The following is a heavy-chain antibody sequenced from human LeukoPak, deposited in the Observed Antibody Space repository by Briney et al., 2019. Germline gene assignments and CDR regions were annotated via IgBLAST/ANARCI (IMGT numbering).Heavy chain of an antibody. D-gene: IGHD3-10*01. J-gene: IGHJ4*02. CDR3: AKDRYYGSGSNYFDY. V-gene: IGHV3-9*01. Sequence: GGSLRLSCAASGFTFDDYAMHWVRQAPGKGLEWVSGISWNSGSIGYADSVKGRFTISRDNAKNSLYLQMNSLRAEDTAVYYCAKDRYYGSGSNYFDYWGQGTLVTVSS. CDR2: ISWNSGSI. CDR1: GFTFDDYA.